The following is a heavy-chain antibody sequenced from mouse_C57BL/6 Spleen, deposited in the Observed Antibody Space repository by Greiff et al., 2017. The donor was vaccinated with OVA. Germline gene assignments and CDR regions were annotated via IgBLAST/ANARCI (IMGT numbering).Heavy chain of an antibody. CDR1: GYTFTSYW. CDR3: ARGGLGRGFAY. CDR2: IDPSDSYT. Sequence: VQLQQPGAELVMPGASVKLSCKASGYTFTSYWMHWVKQRPGQGLEWIGEIDPSDSYTTYNQKFKGKSTLTVDKSSSTAYMQLSSLTSEDSAVYYCARGGLGRGFAYWGQGTLVTVSA. V-gene: IGHV1-69*01. D-gene: IGHD4-1*01. J-gene: IGHJ3*01.